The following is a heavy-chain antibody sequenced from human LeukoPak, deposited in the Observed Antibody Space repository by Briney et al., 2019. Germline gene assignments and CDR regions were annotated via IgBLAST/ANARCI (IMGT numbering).Heavy chain of an antibody. CDR2: ISSSSSYA. J-gene: IGHJ4*02. Sequence: TGGSLRLSCVASGYTFSPYWMSWVRQTPGKGLEWVSYISSSSSYANYADSVKGRFTISRDNAKNSLYLQMNSLRAEDTAVYYCAREAPFGAAFDYWGQGTLVTVSS. CDR1: GYTFSPYW. CDR3: AREAPFGAAFDY. V-gene: IGHV3-11*06. D-gene: IGHD6-13*01.